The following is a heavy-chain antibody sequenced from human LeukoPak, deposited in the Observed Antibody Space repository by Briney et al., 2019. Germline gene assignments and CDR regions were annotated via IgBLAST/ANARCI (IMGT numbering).Heavy chain of an antibody. J-gene: IGHJ3*02. Sequence: SETLSLTCTVSGGSISSYYWSWIRQPAGKGLEWIGRIYTSGSTNYNPSLKSRVTMSVDTSKNQFSLKLSSVTAADTAVYYCAGVVDFWSGYPKDAFDIWGQGTMVTVSS. CDR3: AGVVDFWSGYPKDAFDI. CDR2: IYTSGST. CDR1: GGSISSYY. D-gene: IGHD3-3*01. V-gene: IGHV4-4*07.